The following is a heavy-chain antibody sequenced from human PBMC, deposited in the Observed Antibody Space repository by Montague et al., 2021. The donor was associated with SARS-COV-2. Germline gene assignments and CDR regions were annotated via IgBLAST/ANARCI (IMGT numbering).Heavy chain of an antibody. Sequence: SETLSLTCAVHGGSFSTYSWNWIRQPPGKVLEWIGEIHHGGSTSYNPSLKSRVTISADTSKNQFSLKLTSVAAADTAVYYCARLGDGVVPSPILGVGPYYSYYYMDVWGKGTTVTVSS. CDR3: ARLGDGVVPSPILGVGPYYSYYYMDV. CDR1: GGSFSTYS. D-gene: IGHD3-10*01. CDR2: IHHGGST. V-gene: IGHV4-34*01. J-gene: IGHJ6*03.